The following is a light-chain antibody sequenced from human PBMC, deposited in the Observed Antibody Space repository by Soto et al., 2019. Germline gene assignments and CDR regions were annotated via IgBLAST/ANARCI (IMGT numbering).Light chain of an antibody. V-gene: IGKV3-20*01. CDR2: GAS. CDR1: QSVSRY. Sequence: EIVLTQSPGTLSLSPGERATLSCRASQSVSRYLAWYQQRPGQAPRLLIYGASNRATGVPARFSGSGSGTDFTLTISSLEPEDFAVYYCQQYGSSLTWTFGQGTKVDI. CDR3: QQYGSSLTWT. J-gene: IGKJ1*01.